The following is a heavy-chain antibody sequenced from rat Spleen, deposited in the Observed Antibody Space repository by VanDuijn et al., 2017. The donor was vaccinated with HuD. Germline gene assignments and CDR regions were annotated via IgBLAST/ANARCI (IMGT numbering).Heavy chain of an antibody. Sequence: EVQLVESGGGLVQPGRSMKLSCAASGFTFSNYDMAWVRQAPTKGLEWVASISYDGSSTYYRDSVKGRFTISRDNAKSTLYLQMDSLRSEDTATYYSTTTRDWFAYWGQGTLVTVSS. CDR1: GFTFSNYD. J-gene: IGHJ3*01. CDR2: ISYDGSST. CDR3: TTTRDWFAY. V-gene: IGHV5-20*01.